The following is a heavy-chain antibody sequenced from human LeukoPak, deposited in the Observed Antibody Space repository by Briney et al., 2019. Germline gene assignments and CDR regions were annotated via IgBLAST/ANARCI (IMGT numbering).Heavy chain of an antibody. CDR1: GGSFSGHY. D-gene: IGHD2-2*01. CDR2: STHSGST. V-gene: IGHV4-34*01. J-gene: IGHJ4*02. CDR3: ARGRTGAAALDF. Sequence: PSETLSLTCAVYGGSFSGHYWTWLRQAPGKGLEWIGESTHSGSTYYNPPLKSRVTISVDTSKNQFSLKLTSTTAADTAVYHCARGRTGAAALDFWGPGTLVTDPS.